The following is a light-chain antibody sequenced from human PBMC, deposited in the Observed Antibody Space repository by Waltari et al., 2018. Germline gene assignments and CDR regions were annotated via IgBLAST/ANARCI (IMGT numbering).Light chain of an antibody. J-gene: IGLJ3*02. Sequence: QLVLTQSPSASASLGASVKLTCTLSSGHSSNVIAWLQQRPEKGPRYVMKVNSDGSHSKGDEIPDRFSGSSSGAERYLTISSLQSEDEGDYYCQTGGHGTWVFGGGTKLTVL. CDR1: SGHSSNV. V-gene: IGLV4-69*01. CDR3: QTGGHGTWV. CDR2: VNSDGSH.